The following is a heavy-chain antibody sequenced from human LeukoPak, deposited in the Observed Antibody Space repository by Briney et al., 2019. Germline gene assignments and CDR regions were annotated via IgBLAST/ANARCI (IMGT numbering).Heavy chain of an antibody. Sequence: GGSPRLSCAASGFTFSSYWMHWDRQAPGKGLVWVSRINSDGSSTSYADSVKGRFTISRDNAKNTLYLQMNSLRAEDTAVYYCARDGLGDYFDYWGQGTLVTVSS. CDR3: ARDGLGDYFDY. V-gene: IGHV3-74*01. D-gene: IGHD3/OR15-3a*01. CDR1: GFTFSSYW. J-gene: IGHJ4*02. CDR2: INSDGSST.